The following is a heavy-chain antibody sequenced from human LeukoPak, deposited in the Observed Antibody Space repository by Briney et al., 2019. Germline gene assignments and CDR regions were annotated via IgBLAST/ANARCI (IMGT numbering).Heavy chain of an antibody. CDR1: GDSISSGGYY. J-gene: IGHJ6*04. D-gene: IGHD3-3*01. CDR3: ARDHAIVGVGPSMDV. CDR2: IYYSGST. V-gene: IGHV4-31*03. Sequence: SETLSLTCTVSGDSISSGGYYWSWIRQHPGKGLEWIGYIYYSGSTYYNPSLKSRVTISVGTSKNQFSLKLSSVTAADTAVYYWARDHAIVGVGPSMDVWGKGTTVTVSS.